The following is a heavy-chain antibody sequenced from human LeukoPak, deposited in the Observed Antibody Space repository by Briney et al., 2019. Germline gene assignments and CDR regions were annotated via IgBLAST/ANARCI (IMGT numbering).Heavy chain of an antibody. CDR1: GGSISSYY. CDR2: IYSSGST. D-gene: IGHD3-3*01. CDR3: ARDLGFWSGPDY. J-gene: IGHJ4*02. Sequence: SETLSLTCAVSGGSISSYYWSWIRQPAGKGLQWIGRIYSSGSTNYSPSLKSRVTMSVDTSKNQFSLRLTSVTAADTAVYYCARDLGFWSGPDYWGQGTLVTVSS. V-gene: IGHV4-4*07.